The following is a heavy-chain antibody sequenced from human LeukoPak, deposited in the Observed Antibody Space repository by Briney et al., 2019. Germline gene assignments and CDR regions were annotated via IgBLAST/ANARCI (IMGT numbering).Heavy chain of an antibody. CDR2: IYPSGSS. V-gene: IGHV4-4*09. CDR1: NVSFSSYY. J-gene: IGHJ4*02. CDR3: ARSPPAPKQFDY. D-gene: IGHD1-14*01. Sequence: SETLSLTCTVSNVSFSSYYWSWIRQPPGKGLEWIGYIYPSGSSNSIPSLKSRVSLSVDTSKNQFSLKLSSVIAADTALYYCARSPPAPKQFDYWGQGILVTVSS.